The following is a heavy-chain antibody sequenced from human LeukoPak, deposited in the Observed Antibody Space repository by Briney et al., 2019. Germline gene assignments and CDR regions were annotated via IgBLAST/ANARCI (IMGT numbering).Heavy chain of an antibody. CDR2: IIPIFGTA. J-gene: IGHJ4*02. CDR3: AREPTVSSYGYDY. V-gene: IGHV1-69*05. D-gene: IGHD5-18*01. CDR1: GGTFSSYA. Sequence: ASVKVSCKDSGGTFSSYAISWVRQAPGQGLEWMGRIIPIFGTANYAQKFQGRVTITTDESASTAYMELSSLRSEDTAVYYCAREPTVSSYGYDYWGQGTLVTVSS.